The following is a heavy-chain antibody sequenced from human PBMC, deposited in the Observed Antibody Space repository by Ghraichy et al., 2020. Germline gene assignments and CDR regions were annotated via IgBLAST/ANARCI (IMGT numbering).Heavy chain of an antibody. Sequence: SGPTLVKPTETLTLTCTVSGFSLNEPRMGVGWIRQPPGKALEWLAHIDEGPYSRVLNSRVTISKDTSKSQVVLTMANMDPGDTATYYCARGLSGYGGYDSWRQGTLVTVSS. CDR3: ARGLSGYGGYDS. J-gene: IGHJ5*02. CDR2: IDEG. CDR1: GFSLNEPRMG. V-gene: IGHV2-26*01. D-gene: IGHD5-12*01.